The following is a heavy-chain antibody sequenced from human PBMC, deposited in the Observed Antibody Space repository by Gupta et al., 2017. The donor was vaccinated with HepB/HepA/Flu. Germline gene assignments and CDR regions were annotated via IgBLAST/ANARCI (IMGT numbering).Heavy chain of an antibody. CDR3: ARDKGTAWFSNDY. J-gene: IGHJ4*02. CDR1: GFTFDLHT. Sequence: EVQVVESGGGLVKPGGSLRLCWSASGFTFDLHTMNWVRQGPGKGLEWVATISSSSTSIYYADSVRGRFAISRDNAKNSLYLQMNNLGPDDTAVYYCARDKGTAWFSNDYWGQGTLVTVSS. D-gene: IGHD6-19*01. CDR2: ISSSSTSI. V-gene: IGHV3-21*01.